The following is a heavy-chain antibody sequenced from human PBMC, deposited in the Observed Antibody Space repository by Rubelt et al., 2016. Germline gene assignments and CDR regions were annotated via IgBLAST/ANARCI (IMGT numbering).Heavy chain of an antibody. D-gene: IGHD1-26*01. J-gene: IGHJ3*02. Sequence: QVQLGQSGAEVKKPGASVKVSCKASGYTFTAYAIHWVRQAPGQRLEWMGWINAGNGNTKYSQKFQGRVTITRDTSASTAYMEPGRLRSEDTAVYCCARDSLGATNPDDAFDIWGQGTMVTVSS. CDR1: GYTFTAYA. CDR3: ARDSLGATNPDDAFDI. CDR2: INAGNGNT. V-gene: IGHV1-3*01.